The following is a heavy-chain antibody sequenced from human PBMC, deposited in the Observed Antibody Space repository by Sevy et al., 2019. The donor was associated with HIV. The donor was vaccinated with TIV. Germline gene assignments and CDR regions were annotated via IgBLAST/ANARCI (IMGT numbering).Heavy chain of an antibody. J-gene: IGHJ6*02. V-gene: IGHV3-23*01. CDR2: ISGSGGST. CDR1: GFTFSSYA. Sequence: GGSLRLSCAASGFTFSSYAMSWVRQAPGKGLEWVSAISGSGGSTYYADPVKDRFSISRDNSKNMLYLQTNSQRGEDTAVSYGSKDILTYYEMLSGYRYYYYYGMDVWGQGTTVTVSS. CDR3: SKDILTYYEMLSGYRYYYYYGMDV. D-gene: IGHD3-9*01.